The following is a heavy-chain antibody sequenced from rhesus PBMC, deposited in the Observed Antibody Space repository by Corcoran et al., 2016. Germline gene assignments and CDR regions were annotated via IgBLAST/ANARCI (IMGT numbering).Heavy chain of an antibody. V-gene: IGHV4S7*01. CDR2: IYSSSGNT. CDR1: GGSISGGYG. Sequence: QVQLQESGPGLLKPSETLSLTCAVSGGSISGGYGWGWIRQPPGKGLEWIGTIYSSSGNTYYNPSLKGRCTISTDTSKNQFSLTLSSVTAADTAVYYCAREFGGYYSGAAFDFWGQGLRVTVSS. D-gene: IGHD3-28*01. J-gene: IGHJ3*01. CDR3: AREFGGYYSGAAFDF.